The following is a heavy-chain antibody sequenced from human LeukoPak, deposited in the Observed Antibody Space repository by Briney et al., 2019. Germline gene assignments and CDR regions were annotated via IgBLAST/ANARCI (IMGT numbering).Heavy chain of an antibody. J-gene: IGHJ6*03. D-gene: IGHD6-6*01. CDR2: IFPIFGTA. V-gene: IGHV1-69*05. Sequence: SVKVSCKASGGTFSSYAICWVRQAPVEGLEWMGGIFPIFGTASYAQKFQGRVTITTDESTSTAYMELSSLRSEDTAVYYCARDRPPRIAARLHYYYYYMDVWGKGTTVTVSS. CDR3: ARDRPPRIAARLHYYYYYMDV. CDR1: GGTFSSYA.